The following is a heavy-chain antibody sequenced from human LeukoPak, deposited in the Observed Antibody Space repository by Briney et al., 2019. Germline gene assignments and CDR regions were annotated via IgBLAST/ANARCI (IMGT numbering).Heavy chain of an antibody. CDR3: AKHRGYSSDWFDP. CDR1: GFTFSSYS. CDR2: ISSSSSYI. J-gene: IGHJ5*02. V-gene: IGHV3-21*04. D-gene: IGHD5-18*01. Sequence: GGSLRLSCAASGFTFSSYSMNWVRQAPGKGLEWVSSISSSSSYIYYADSVKGRFTISRDNSKNTVYLRMNSLRAEDTAIYYCAKHRGYSSDWFDPWGQGTMVTVSS.